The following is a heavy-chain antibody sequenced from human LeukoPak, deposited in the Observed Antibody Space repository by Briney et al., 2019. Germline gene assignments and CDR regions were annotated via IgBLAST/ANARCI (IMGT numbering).Heavy chain of an antibody. CDR1: GYTFTSYD. Sequence: GASVKVSCKASGYTFTSYDINWVRQATGQGLEWMGWMNPNSGNTGYAQKFQGRVTMTRNTSISTAYMELSSLRSEDTAAYYCAKPAISSRGWYYDYWGQGTLVTVSS. J-gene: IGHJ4*02. V-gene: IGHV1-8*01. D-gene: IGHD6-19*01. CDR3: AKPAISSRGWYYDY. CDR2: MNPNSGNT.